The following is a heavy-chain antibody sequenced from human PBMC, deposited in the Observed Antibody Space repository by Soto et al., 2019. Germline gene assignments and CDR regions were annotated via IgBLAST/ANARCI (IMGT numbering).Heavy chain of an antibody. CDR1: GAALNSGNYY. CDR3: ARLRFATNNYKWFDP. V-gene: IGHV4-31*03. Sequence: PSETLSLTCSVSGAALNSGNYYWSWIRQVPGKGLEWIGHIYVTGAVDYNPSLRDRITISQDTSEGQFSLNLRLVTAADTAVYYCARLRFATNNYKWFDPWGQGTLVIVSS. CDR2: IYVTGAV. D-gene: IGHD1-20*01. J-gene: IGHJ5*02.